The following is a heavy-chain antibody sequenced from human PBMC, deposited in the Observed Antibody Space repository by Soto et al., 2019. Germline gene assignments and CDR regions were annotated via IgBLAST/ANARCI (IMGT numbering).Heavy chain of an antibody. CDR1: GFTFSSYW. J-gene: IGHJ5*02. Sequence: GGSLRLSCAASGFTFSSYWMSWVRQAPGKGLEWVANIKQDGSEKYYVDSVKGRFTISRDNAKNSLYLQMNSLRAEDTAVYYCARTRLLMVFINWFDPWGQGTLVTVSS. V-gene: IGHV3-7*05. D-gene: IGHD2-8*01. CDR3: ARTRLLMVFINWFDP. CDR2: IKQDGSEK.